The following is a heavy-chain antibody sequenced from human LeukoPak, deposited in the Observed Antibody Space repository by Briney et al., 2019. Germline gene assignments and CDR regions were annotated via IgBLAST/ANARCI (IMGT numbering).Heavy chain of an antibody. D-gene: IGHD6-13*01. V-gene: IGHV1-18*01. Sequence: ASVKVSCKASGYTFTSYGISWVRQAPGQGLEWMGWISAYNGNTNYAQKLQGRVTMTTDTSTSTACMKLRSLRSDDTAVYYCARDDDSSSPDYWGQGTLVTVSS. CDR3: ARDDDSSSPDY. CDR2: ISAYNGNT. CDR1: GYTFTSYG. J-gene: IGHJ4*02.